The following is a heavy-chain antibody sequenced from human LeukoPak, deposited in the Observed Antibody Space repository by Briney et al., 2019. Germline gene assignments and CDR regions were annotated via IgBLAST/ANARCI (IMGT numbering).Heavy chain of an antibody. D-gene: IGHD2-15*01. CDR2: IYYSGST. V-gene: IGHV4-39*01. CDR1: GGSISSSSYY. CDR3: ASLGYCSGGSCQIFDY. Sequence: PSETLSLTCTVSGGSISSSSYYWGWIRQPPGKGLEWIGSIYYSGSTYYNPSLKSRVTISVDTSKNQFSLKLSSVTAADTAVYYCASLGYCSGGSCQIFDYWGQGTLVTVSS. J-gene: IGHJ4*02.